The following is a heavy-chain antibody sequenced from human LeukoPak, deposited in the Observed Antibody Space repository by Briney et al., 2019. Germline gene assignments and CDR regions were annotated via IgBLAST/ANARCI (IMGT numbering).Heavy chain of an antibody. CDR3: ARRAAGGSCFDY. J-gene: IGHJ4*02. CDR1: GFTFSDYY. Sequence: GGSLRLSCAVSGFTFSDYYMSWIRQAPGKGLEWVSYISSGSSTISHADSVKGRFTISRDNAENSLYLQMNSLRAEDTAMYYCARRAAGGSCFDYWGQGTLVTVSS. V-gene: IGHV3-11*01. D-gene: IGHD2-15*01. CDR2: ISSGSSTI.